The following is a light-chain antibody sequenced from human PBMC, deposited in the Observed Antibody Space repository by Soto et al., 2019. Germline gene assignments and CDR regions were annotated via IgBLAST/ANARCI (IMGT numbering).Light chain of an antibody. CDR3: QQYYRQAT. CDR2: KAS. Sequence: DIQMTQSPSTLSGSVGDRVTITCRASQTISSWLAWYQQKPGKAPKLLIYKASTLKSGVPSRFSGSGSGTEFTLTISSLQPDDFATYYCQQYYRQATFGQGTKVDIK. J-gene: IGKJ1*01. V-gene: IGKV1-5*03. CDR1: QTISSW.